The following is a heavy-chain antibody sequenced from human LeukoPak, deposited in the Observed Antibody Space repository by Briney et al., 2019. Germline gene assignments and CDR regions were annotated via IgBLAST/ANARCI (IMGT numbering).Heavy chain of an antibody. CDR2: IYYSGST. J-gene: IGHJ5*02. CDR1: GGSISNSY. V-gene: IGHV4-59*01. D-gene: IGHD2-15*01. Sequence: SETLSLTCTVSGGSISNSYWSWIRQPPGKGLEWIGNIYYSGSTHYNPSLKSRVTISVDTSKNQFSLKLSSVTAADTAVYYCARGGTYCSGGSCYPRAKINWFDPWGQGTLVTVSS. CDR3: ARGGTYCSGGSCYPRAKINWFDP.